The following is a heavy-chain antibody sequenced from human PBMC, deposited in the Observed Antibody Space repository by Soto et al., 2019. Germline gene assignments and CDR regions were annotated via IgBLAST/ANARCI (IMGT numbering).Heavy chain of an antibody. CDR3: VKGEYYYDSSGYYPFDY. V-gene: IGHV3-64D*06. D-gene: IGHD3-22*01. Sequence: GGSLRLSCSASGFTFSSYAMHWVRQAPGKGLENVSSISTNGGSTHYADSVKGRFTISRDNSKNTQNLQMSSLRADDTSVYYCVKGEYYYDSSGYYPFDYWGQGT. CDR2: ISTNGGST. CDR1: GFTFSSYA. J-gene: IGHJ4*02.